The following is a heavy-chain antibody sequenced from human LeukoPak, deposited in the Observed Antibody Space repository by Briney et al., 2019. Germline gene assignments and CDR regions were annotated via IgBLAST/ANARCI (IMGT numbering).Heavy chain of an antibody. J-gene: IGHJ3*02. CDR3: ARARGVGATYAFDI. CDR1: GFPFSNAW. D-gene: IGHD1-26*01. V-gene: IGHV3-30*03. Sequence: GSLRLSFAASGFPFSNAWMSWVRPAPGKGLEWVAVISYDGSNKYYADSVKGRFTISRDNSKNTLYLQMNSLRAEDTAVYYCARARGVGATYAFDIWGQGTMVTVSS. CDR2: ISYDGSNK.